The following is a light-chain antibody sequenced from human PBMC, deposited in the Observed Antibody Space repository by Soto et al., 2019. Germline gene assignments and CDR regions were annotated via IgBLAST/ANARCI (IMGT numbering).Light chain of an antibody. CDR1: SSDVGSYNL. CDR2: EGS. J-gene: IGLJ1*01. Sequence: QSALTQPASVSGSPGQSITISCTGTSSDVGSYNLVSWYQHHPGKAPKLMIYEGSRRPSGVSNRFSGSKSGNTASLTISGLQAEDEADYYCCSYTGSSTWVFGTGTQLTVL. CDR3: CSYTGSSTWV. V-gene: IGLV2-23*01.